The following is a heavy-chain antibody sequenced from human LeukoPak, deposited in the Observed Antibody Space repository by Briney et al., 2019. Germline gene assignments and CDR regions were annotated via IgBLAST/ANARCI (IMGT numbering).Heavy chain of an antibody. CDR3: ARGITMVRGRYYYYMDV. CDR1: GFTFSSYS. J-gene: IGHJ6*03. D-gene: IGHD3-10*01. Sequence: GGSLRLSCAASGFTFSSYSMNWVRQAPGKGLEWVSSISSSSSYIYYADSVKGRFTISRDNAKNSLYLQMNSLRAEDTAVYYCARGITMVRGRYYYYMDVWGKGTTVTVSS. V-gene: IGHV3-21*04. CDR2: ISSSSSYI.